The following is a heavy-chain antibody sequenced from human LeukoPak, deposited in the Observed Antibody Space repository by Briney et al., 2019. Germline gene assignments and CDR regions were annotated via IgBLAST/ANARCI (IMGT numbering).Heavy chain of an antibody. CDR2: IYHSGST. J-gene: IGHJ4*02. Sequence: PSETLSLTCTVSGHSMSGGYYWGWIRQPPGKGLEWIGNIYHSGSTYYSPSLKSRVTISVDTSKNQISLKLNSVTAADTAVYYCASYQTSVLTAFDFWGQGTLVTVSS. CDR3: ASYQTSVLTAFDF. V-gene: IGHV4-38-2*02. D-gene: IGHD4-23*01. CDR1: GHSMSGGYY.